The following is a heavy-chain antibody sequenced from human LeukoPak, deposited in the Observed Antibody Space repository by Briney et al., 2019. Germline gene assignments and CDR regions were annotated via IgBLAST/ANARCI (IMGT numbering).Heavy chain of an antibody. CDR1: GGSISSGSNY. J-gene: IGHJ4*02. CDR3: ARGLSRGFDS. V-gene: IGHV4-61*02. CDR2: LYSSGTT. Sequence: SETLSLTCNVSGGSISSGSNYWSWIRQPAGKGLEWIGRLYSSGTTNYNPSLKSRVAISVDTSKNQFSLKVNSVTAADTAVYYCARGLSRGFDSWGQGTLVTVSS.